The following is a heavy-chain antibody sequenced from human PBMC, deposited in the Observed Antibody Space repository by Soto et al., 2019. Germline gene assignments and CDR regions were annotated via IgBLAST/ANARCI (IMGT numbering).Heavy chain of an antibody. J-gene: IGHJ4*02. V-gene: IGHV3-23*01. CDR2: ISGSGDTT. Sequence: GGSLRLSCEASGFTFSSYAMHWVRQAPGKGLEWVSSISGSGDTTEYPDSVKGRFTISRDNSKNTVHLQMNSLRGDDTAVYYCAKKEGGHQWAKLFESWGQGTLVTVSS. CDR3: AKKEGGHQWAKLFES. CDR1: GFTFSSYA. D-gene: IGHD1-26*01.